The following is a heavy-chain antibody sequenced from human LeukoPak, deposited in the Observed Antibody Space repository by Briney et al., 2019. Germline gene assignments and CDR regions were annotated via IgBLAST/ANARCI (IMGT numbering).Heavy chain of an antibody. CDR2: ISAYNGNT. V-gene: IGHV1-18*04. CDR1: TXYX. D-gene: IGHD6-13*01. Sequence: TXYXXRWVRQAPGQGLXWXGWISAYNGNTNYAQKLQGRVTMTTDSSTSTAYMELRSLRSDDTAVYYCARDGGSSWSFDYWGQGTLVTVSS. J-gene: IGHJ4*02. CDR3: ARDGGSSWSFDY.